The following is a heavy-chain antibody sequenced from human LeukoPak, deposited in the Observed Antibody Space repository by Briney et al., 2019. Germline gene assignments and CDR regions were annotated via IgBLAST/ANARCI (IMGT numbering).Heavy chain of an antibody. V-gene: IGHV3-23*01. J-gene: IGHJ6*03. D-gene: IGHD4-11*01. CDR2: ISGSGGST. CDR1: GFTFSSYA. Sequence: GGSLRLSCAASGFTFSSYAMSWVRQAPGKGLEWVSAISGSGGSTYYADSVKGRFTISRDNSKNTLYLQMNSLRAEDTAVYYCAKAADSNSYYYYYYMDVWGKGTTVTVSS. CDR3: AKAADSNSYYYYYYMDV.